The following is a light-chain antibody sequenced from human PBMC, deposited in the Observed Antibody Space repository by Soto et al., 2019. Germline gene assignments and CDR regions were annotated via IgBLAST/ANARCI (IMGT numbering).Light chain of an antibody. CDR2: AAS. J-gene: IGKJ5*01. CDR1: QSISSC. V-gene: IGKV1-39*01. Sequence: DIQMTQSPCSLSASGGGRVTITCRASQSISSCLNWYQQKPGKAPKLLIYAASSLQSGVPLRFSGRGSGTDFTLTISNLQPGELATYYCQQSYSTPITVGQGTRLEIK. CDR3: QQSYSTPIT.